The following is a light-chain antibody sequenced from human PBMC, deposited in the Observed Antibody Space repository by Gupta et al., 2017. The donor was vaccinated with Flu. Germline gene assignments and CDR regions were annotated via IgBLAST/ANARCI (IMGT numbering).Light chain of an antibody. V-gene: IGKV1-33*01. CDR1: QGISNY. CDR2: DAS. CDR3: QQYDSLPVT. J-gene: IGKJ5*01. Sequence: PSSLSASVGDRVTITCQASQGISNYLNLDQQKPGKGPKLLIFDASNLEAGVPSRFSGSGYETHFTFAISSLQPEDIATYYCQQYDSLPVTFGQGTRLEI.